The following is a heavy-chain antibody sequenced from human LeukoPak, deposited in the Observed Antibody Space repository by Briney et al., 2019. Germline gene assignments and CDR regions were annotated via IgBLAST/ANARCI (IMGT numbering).Heavy chain of an antibody. D-gene: IGHD6-13*01. CDR3: AKALTSSWYCFDS. J-gene: IGHJ4*02. CDR2: IRYDGSNK. CDR1: GFTFSSYG. V-gene: IGHV3-30*02. Sequence: GGSLRLSCAASGFTFSSYGMHWVRQAPGKGLEWVAFIRYDGSNKYYADSVKGRFTISRDNSKNTLYLQMNSLRAEDTAIYYCAKALTSSWYCFDSWGQGTLVTVSS.